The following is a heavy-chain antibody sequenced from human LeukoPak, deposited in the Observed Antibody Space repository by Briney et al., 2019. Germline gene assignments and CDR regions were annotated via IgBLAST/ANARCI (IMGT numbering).Heavy chain of an antibody. CDR2: ISGSGDNT. V-gene: IGHV3-23*01. Sequence: GGSLRLSCAASGLIFSSYAMTWVRQAPGQGLEWVSTISGSGDNTHYADSVKGRLTISRDNSKNTLYLQMNSLRVEDTAVYYCGGAKFYYYGMDVWGQGTTVTVSS. CDR1: GLIFSSYA. D-gene: IGHD1-26*01. J-gene: IGHJ6*02. CDR3: GGAKFYYYGMDV.